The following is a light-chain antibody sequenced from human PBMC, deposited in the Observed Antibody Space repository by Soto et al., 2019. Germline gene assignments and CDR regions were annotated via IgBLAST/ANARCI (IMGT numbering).Light chain of an antibody. CDR3: AVWDSSLNGVA. CDR2: EVS. CDR1: SSDIGNYDF. V-gene: IGLV2-14*01. J-gene: IGLJ2*01. Sequence: QSALTQPASVSGSPGQSITISCTGTSSDIGNYDFVSWYQQVPGTAPKAMIYEVSSRPSGVSNRFSGSKSGNTASLTISGLRSEDEADYYCAVWDSSLNGVAFGGGTKLTVL.